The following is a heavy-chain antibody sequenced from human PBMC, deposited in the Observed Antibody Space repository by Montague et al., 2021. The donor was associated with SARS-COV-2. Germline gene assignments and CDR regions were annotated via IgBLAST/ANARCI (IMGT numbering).Heavy chain of an antibody. V-gene: IGHV4-61*01. CDR3: GRGFDY. CDR1: GGSINSSSYH. Sequence: SETLSLTCTVSGGSINSSSYHWSWIRQPPGKGLEWIGYIYYSGSTNYNPSLKSRVTISVDTSKNQFSLKLSSVTAADTAVYYCGRGFDYWGQGTLVTVSS. CDR2: IYYSGST. J-gene: IGHJ4*02.